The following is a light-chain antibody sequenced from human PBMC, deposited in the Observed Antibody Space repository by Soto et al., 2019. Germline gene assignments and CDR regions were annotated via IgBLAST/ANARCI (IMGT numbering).Light chain of an antibody. Sequence: EIVLTQSPATLSLSPGERDTLSCRASQSISSYLAWYQQKPGQAPRLLIYDASNRATDIPARFTGSGSGTDFTLTISSLEPEDFAVYYCQQRSNWPPTFGQGTKLEI. CDR3: QQRSNWPPT. J-gene: IGKJ2*01. CDR1: QSISSY. CDR2: DAS. V-gene: IGKV3-11*01.